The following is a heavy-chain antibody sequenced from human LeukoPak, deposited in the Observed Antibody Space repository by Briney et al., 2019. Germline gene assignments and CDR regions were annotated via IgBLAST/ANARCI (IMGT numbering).Heavy chain of an antibody. CDR2: INPNSGGT. D-gene: IGHD3-3*01. V-gene: IGHV1-2*02. J-gene: IGHJ6*03. Sequence: ASVKVSCKASGYTFTGYYMHWVRQAPGQGLEWMGWINPNSGGTNYAQKFQGRVTMTRDTSISTAYMELSRLRSDDTAVYYCARADDEWPHYYYHIAVWGKGNTVTVSS. CDR3: ARADDEWPHYYYHIAV. CDR1: GYTFTGYY.